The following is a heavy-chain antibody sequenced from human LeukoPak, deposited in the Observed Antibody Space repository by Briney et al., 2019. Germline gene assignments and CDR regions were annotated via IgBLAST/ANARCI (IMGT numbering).Heavy chain of an antibody. D-gene: IGHD6-13*01. V-gene: IGHV1-46*01. J-gene: IGHJ4*02. CDR1: GYTFTSYY. CDR2: INPSGGGT. Sequence: ASVNVSCKASGYTFTSYYIHWVRQAPGQGLEWMGIINPSGGGTTYAQKFQGRVTMTSDASTSTVYMELSSLRSEDTAVYYCARETDIAAAANYFDYWGQGTLVTVSS. CDR3: ARETDIAAAANYFDY.